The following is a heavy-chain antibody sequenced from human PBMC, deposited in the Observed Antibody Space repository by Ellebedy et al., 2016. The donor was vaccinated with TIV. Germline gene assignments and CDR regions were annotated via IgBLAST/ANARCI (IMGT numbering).Heavy chain of an antibody. CDR2: ISGSGGDT. CDR3: AKGSIATRPGIYYFDY. CDR1: GFTFSSYA. J-gene: IGHJ4*02. D-gene: IGHD6-6*01. Sequence: GESLKISCAASGFTFSSYAMSWVRQAPGKGLEWVSAISGSGGDTYSADSVKGRFTISRDNSKNTLYLQMNSLRAEDTAVYYCAKGSIATRPGIYYFDYWGQGTLVTVSS. V-gene: IGHV3-23*01.